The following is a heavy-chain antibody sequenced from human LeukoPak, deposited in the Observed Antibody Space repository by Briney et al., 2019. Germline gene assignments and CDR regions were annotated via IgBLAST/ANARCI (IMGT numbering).Heavy chain of an antibody. Sequence: SGGSLRLSCAASGFTFSSYEMNWVRQAPGKGLEWVSYISSSGSTIYYADSVKGRFTISRDNAKNSLYLQMNSLRAEDTAVYYCASEIAAAGTVVDYWGQETLVTVSS. J-gene: IGHJ4*02. V-gene: IGHV3-48*03. CDR1: GFTFSSYE. CDR2: ISSSGSTI. D-gene: IGHD6-13*01. CDR3: ASEIAAAGTVVDY.